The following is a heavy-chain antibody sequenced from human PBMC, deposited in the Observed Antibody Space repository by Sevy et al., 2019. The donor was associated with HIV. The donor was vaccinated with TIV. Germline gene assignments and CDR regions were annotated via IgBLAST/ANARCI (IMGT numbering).Heavy chain of an antibody. CDR3: ASPLPFYYGSGSEEFDY. D-gene: IGHD3-10*01. J-gene: IGHJ4*02. CDR2: INSSSSTI. CDR1: RLTFSTYS. Sequence: GGSLRLSCAASRLTFSTYSMNWVRQAPGKGLEWVSYINSSSSTIYYSDSVKGRFTISRDNGKNSLYLQMNSLRAEDTAVYYCASPLPFYYGSGSEEFDYWGRGTLVTVSS. V-gene: IGHV3-48*01.